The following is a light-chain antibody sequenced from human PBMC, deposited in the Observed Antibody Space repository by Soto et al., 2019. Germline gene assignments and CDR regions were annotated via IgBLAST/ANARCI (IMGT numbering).Light chain of an antibody. CDR3: QQYAGSPRT. CDR2: GAS. V-gene: IGKV3-20*01. CDR1: QTITTSQ. Sequence: EIVLTQSPGTLSLSPGERATLFCRASQTITTSQLAWYQQKPGQAPRVLIFGASNRATGIPDRFSGSGSGTDFTLTTSRLETPDFTMYYCQQYAGSPRTFGQGTTVEIK. J-gene: IGKJ1*01.